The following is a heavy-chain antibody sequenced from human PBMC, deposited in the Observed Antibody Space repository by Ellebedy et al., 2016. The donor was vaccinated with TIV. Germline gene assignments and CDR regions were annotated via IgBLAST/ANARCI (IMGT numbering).Heavy chain of an antibody. V-gene: IGHV6-1*01. D-gene: IGHD6-6*01. CDR3: ASWSSTSSGDNWFDP. CDR1: GDSVSRNNAA. J-gene: IGHJ5*02. Sequence: SQTLSLTCAISGDSVSRNNAAWNWIRQSPSGGLEWLGRTYYRSKWSMDYAVSVIVRITINPGTSRNQFSLRLNSVAPEDTAVYYCASWSSTSSGDNWFDPWGQGTLVTVSS. CDR2: TYYRSKWSM.